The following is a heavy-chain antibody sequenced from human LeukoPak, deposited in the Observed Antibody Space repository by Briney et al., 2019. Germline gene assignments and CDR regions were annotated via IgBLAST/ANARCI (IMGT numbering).Heavy chain of an antibody. J-gene: IGHJ4*02. CDR3: AKDQVVPDPGDPLFDY. V-gene: IGHV3-30*18. CDR2: ISYDGSNK. CDR1: GFTFSSYG. Sequence: PGGSLRLPCAASGFTFSSYGMHWVRQAPGKGLEWVAVISYDGSNKYYADSVKGRFTISRDNSKNTLYLQMNSLRAEDTAVYYCAKDQVVPDPGDPLFDYWGQGTLVTVSS. D-gene: IGHD2-21*01.